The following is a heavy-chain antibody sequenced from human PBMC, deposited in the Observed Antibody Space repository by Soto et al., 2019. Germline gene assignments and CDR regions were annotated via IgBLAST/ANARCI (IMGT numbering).Heavy chain of an antibody. CDR1: GFSFTRYG. J-gene: IGHJ6*02. CDR3: RKDYYTLSPPQYCDVDV. Sequence: GGSLRLSCAASGFSFTRYGMHWVRQAPGKGLEWVAVISDDGRNLHYGDSVRGRFTISRDNSQSTLYLQMNSLKPEDTAVYYCRKDYYTLSPPQYCDVDVWGQGSTVTVSS. D-gene: IGHD3-3*01. V-gene: IGHV3-30*18. CDR2: ISDDGRNL.